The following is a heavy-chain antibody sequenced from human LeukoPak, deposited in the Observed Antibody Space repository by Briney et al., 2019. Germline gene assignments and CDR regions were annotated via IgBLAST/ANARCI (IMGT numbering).Heavy chain of an antibody. V-gene: IGHV3-23*01. CDR2: ISGSGGTT. J-gene: IGHJ4*02. CDR1: GFTFSSYA. CDR3: AKSPVTTAAAGGYYFDY. Sequence: GGSLRLSCAASGFTFSSYAMSWVRQAPGKGLEWVSVISGSGGTTYYADSVKGRFAISRDNSKNTLYLQMNSLRAEDGAVYYCAKSPVTTAAAGGYYFDYWGQGILVTVSS. D-gene: IGHD4-11*01.